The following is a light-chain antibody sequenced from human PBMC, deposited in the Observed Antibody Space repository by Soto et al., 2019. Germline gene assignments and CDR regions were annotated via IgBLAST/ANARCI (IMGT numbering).Light chain of an antibody. Sequence: DIVMTQSPLSLPVTHGEPASISCRSSQSLLHSNGYNYLDWYLQKPGQSPQLLIYLGSNRSSGVTDRFRGSGSATDFTLKISRVEAGDVGIYYCMQPLQTPRTFGQGTKVEI. CDR1: QSLLHSNGYNY. CDR3: MQPLQTPRT. CDR2: LGS. J-gene: IGKJ1*01. V-gene: IGKV2-28*01.